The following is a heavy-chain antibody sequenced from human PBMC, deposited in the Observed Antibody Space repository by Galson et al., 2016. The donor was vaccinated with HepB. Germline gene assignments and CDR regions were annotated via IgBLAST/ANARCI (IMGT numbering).Heavy chain of an antibody. J-gene: IGHJ6*04. CDR2: IYTAGDT. CDR1: GFTFSRYD. CDR3: TRGSYSSDWYRTSAYDFGMDV. V-gene: IGHV3-13*01. D-gene: IGHD6-19*01. Sequence: SLRLSCAASGFTFSRYDMHWVRQAPGKGLEWVSTIYTAGDTNYPGSVKGRFIVSRENDKNSLYLHMNSLRAEDTAVYYCTRGSYSSDWYRTSAYDFGMDVWGRGTPVTASS.